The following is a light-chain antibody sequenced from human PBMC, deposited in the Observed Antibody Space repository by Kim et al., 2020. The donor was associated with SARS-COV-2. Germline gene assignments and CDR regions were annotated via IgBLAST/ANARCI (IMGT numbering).Light chain of an antibody. CDR3: QQRSNWPPLT. J-gene: IGKJ4*01. V-gene: IGKV3-11*01. Sequence: SAGETATLSCSASQSVSSLVAYYQQNPGQARRLIIYAASSGTASIQAWFSGGGSGTDFTITISSLAPEVFAVYCYQQRSNWPPLTFGGGTKVDIK. CDR2: AAS. CDR1: QSVSSL.